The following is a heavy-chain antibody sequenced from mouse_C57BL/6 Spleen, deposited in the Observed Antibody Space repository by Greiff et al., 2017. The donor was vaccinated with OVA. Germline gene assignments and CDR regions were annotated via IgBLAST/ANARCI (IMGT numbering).Heavy chain of an antibody. CDR2: IYPSDSET. D-gene: IGHD1-1*01. J-gene: IGHJ4*01. CDR3: ARALGSSFAMDY. V-gene: IGHV1-61*01. Sequence: VQLQQSGAELVRPGSSVKLSCKASGYTFTSYWMDWVKQRPGQGLEWIGNIYPSDSETHYNQKFKDKATLTVDKSSSTAYMQLSSLTSEDSAVYYCARALGSSFAMDYWGQGTSVTVSS. CDR1: GYTFTSYW.